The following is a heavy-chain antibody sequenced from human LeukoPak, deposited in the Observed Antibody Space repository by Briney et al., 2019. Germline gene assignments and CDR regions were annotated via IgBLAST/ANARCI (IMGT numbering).Heavy chain of an antibody. D-gene: IGHD2-21*02. CDR2: IYTSGST. J-gene: IGHJ4*02. CDR3: ARFLAYCGGDCSLPYYFDY. Sequence: PSETLSLTCTVSGGSISSGSYYWSWIRQPAGKGLEWIGRIYTSGSTNYNPSLKSRVTISVDTSKNQFSLKLSSVTAADTAVYYCARFLAYCGGDCSLPYYFDYWGQGTRVTVSS. V-gene: IGHV4-61*02. CDR1: GGSISSGSYY.